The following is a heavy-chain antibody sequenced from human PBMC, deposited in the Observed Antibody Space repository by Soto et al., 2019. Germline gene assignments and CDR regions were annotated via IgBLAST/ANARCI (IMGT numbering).Heavy chain of an antibody. D-gene: IGHD1-26*01. J-gene: IGHJ4*02. CDR3: ARDPVGATHFDY. CDR1: SGSIDNGYW. Sequence: SETLSLTCAVSSGSIDNGYWWSWVRQSPGKGLEWIGETSHDGGTNYNRSLKSRVTISIDMSRNQFSLRLNPVTAADTAVCYCARDPVGATHFDYWGQGALVTVSS. V-gene: IGHV4-4*02. CDR2: TSHDGGT.